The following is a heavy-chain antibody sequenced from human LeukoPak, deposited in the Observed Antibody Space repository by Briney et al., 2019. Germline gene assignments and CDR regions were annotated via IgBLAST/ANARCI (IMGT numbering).Heavy chain of an antibody. V-gene: IGHV3-30*19. CDR2: ISYDGSNK. D-gene: IGHD3-22*01. J-gene: IGHJ4*02. Sequence: GGSLRLSCAASGFTFSSYGMHWVRQAPGKGLEWVAVISYDGSNKYYADSVKGRFTISRDNSKNTLYLQMNSLRAEDTAVYYCARDPYYYDSSGYLAYFDYWSQGTLVTVSS. CDR1: GFTFSSYG. CDR3: ARDPYYYDSSGYLAYFDY.